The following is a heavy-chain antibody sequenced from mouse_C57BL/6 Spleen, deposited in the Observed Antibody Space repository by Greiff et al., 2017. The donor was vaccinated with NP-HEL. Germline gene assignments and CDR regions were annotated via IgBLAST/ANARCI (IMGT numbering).Heavy chain of an antibody. CDR3: ARSNWDQGAWFAY. CDR2: INPSNGGT. Sequence: QVQLKQPGTELVKPGASVKLSCKASGYTFTSYWMHWVKQRPGQGLEWIGNINPSNGGTNYNEKFKSKATLTVDKSSSTAYMQLSSLTSEDSAVYYCARSNWDQGAWFAYWGQGTLVTVSA. J-gene: IGHJ3*01. D-gene: IGHD4-1*01. V-gene: IGHV1-53*01. CDR1: GYTFTSYW.